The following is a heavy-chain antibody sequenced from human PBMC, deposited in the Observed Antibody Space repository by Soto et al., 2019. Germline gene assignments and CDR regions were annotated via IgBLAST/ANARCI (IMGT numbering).Heavy chain of an antibody. V-gene: IGHV1-18*01. J-gene: IGHJ4*02. CDR3: ARDLDGSGNYYTDY. D-gene: IGHD3-10*01. Sequence: ASVKVSCKASGYTFPSIGISGVRQAPGQGLEWMGWISPYNRNTYYAQRLQGRVTMTTDTSTSTAYMELRSLRSDDTAVYYCARDLDGSGNYYTDYWGQGTLVTVSS. CDR2: ISPYNRNT. CDR1: GYTFPSIG.